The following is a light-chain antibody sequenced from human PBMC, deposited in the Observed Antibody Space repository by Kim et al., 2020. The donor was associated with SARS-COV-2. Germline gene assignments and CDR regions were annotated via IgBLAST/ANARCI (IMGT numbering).Light chain of an antibody. CDR1: QSISTY. V-gene: IGKV1-39*01. CDR3: QQSYSPPYT. CDR2: AAS. Sequence: DIQMTQSPSSLSASVGDKVTVTCRASQSISTYLNWFQQKPGKAPKLLMYAASTLQSGVPRRFTGGGSGTDFTLTITSLQPEDFAIYFCQQSYSPPYTFGQGTKLEI. J-gene: IGKJ2*01.